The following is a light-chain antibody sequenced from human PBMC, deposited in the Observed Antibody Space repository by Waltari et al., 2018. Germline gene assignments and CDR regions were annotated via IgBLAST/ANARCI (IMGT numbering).Light chain of an antibody. CDR1: QSFNGN. J-gene: IGKJ1*01. CDR3: QQRSDWPGT. CDR2: AAS. Sequence: EIVMTQSPATLSVSPGERATVSSRASQSFNGNLAWYQHKQGQAPRLLIYAASTRATGTPGRFSGGGSGTEFTLTISSLQSEDIGIYYCQQRSDWPGTFGQGTRLEI. V-gene: IGKV3-15*01.